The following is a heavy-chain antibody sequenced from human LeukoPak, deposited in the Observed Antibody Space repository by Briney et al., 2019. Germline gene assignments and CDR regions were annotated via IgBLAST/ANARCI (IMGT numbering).Heavy chain of an antibody. J-gene: IGHJ5*02. CDR2: ISGSGNYI. V-gene: IGHV3-21*06. CDR1: EVTFSTYT. Sequence: GGSLRLSCAASEVTFSTYTMTWVRQAPGKGLEWVSSISGSGNYIYYADSLKGRFTISRDNANNLLFLQMSSLRAEDTAVYYCARDLGQYYDTSDNWFDPWGQGTLVTVSS. D-gene: IGHD3-22*01. CDR3: ARDLGQYYDTSDNWFDP.